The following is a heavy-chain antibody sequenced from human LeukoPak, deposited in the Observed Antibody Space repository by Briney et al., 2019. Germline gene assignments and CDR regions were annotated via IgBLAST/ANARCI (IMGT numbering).Heavy chain of an antibody. Sequence: GGSLRLYCAASGFTFSSYDMHWVRQATGRGLEWVSSIGTAADTYYPGSVKGRFTISRENTKNSLYLQMNSLRAGDTAVYYCARGPIVGITETKGYFDYWGQGILVTVSS. CDR3: ARGPIVGITETKGYFDY. D-gene: IGHD1-7*01. J-gene: IGHJ4*02. V-gene: IGHV3-13*01. CDR2: IGTAADT. CDR1: GFTFSSYD.